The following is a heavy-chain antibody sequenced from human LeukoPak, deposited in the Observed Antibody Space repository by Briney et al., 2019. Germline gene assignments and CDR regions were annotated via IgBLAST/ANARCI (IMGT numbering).Heavy chain of an antibody. CDR3: AKETRGSYSDY. CDR2: ISYDGSNR. CDR1: RLTFSSSG. D-gene: IGHD5-12*01. V-gene: IGHV3-30*02. J-gene: IGHJ4*02. Sequence: PGGSLRLSCAGTRLTFSSSGMHWVRQAPGKGLEWVAFISYDGSNRYCADSVKGRFTISRDNSKNTLYLQMNSLRAEDTAVYYCAKETRGSYSDYWGQGTLVTVSS.